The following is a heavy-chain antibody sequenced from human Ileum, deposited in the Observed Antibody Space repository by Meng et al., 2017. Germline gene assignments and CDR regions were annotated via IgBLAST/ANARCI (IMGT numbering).Heavy chain of an antibody. CDR3: ARGAAVALDY. Sequence: QGPPQDAGTGLVTPSQPLSPPCTAAGGSSSSGSYYWSCIRQPAGKGLEWIGRIYTSGSTNYNPSLKSRVTIPVDTSKNQFSLKVSSVTAADTAVYYCARGAAVALDYWGQGTLVTVSS. V-gene: IGHV4-61*02. CDR1: GGSSSSGSYY. D-gene: IGHD6-25*01. J-gene: IGHJ4*02. CDR2: IYTSGST.